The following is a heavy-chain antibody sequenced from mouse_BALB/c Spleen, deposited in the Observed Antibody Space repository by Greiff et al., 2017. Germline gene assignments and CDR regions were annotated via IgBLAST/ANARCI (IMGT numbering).Heavy chain of an antibody. V-gene: IGHV5-17*02. D-gene: IGHD2-1*01. CDR3: ARKGGYYGNYYAMDY. CDR1: GFTFSSFG. CDR2: ISSGSSTI. Sequence: EVQVVESGGGLVQPGGSRKLSCAASGFTFSSFGMHWVRQAPEKGLEWVAYISSGSSTIYYADTVKGRFTISRDNPKNTLFLQMTSLRSEDTAMYYCARKGGYYGNYYAMDYWGQGTSVTVSS. J-gene: IGHJ4*01.